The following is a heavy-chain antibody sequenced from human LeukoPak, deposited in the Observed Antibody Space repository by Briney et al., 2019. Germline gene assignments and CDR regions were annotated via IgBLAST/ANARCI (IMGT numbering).Heavy chain of an antibody. D-gene: IGHD1-26*01. V-gene: IGHV3-73*01. CDR2: IRSKANSYAT. Sequence: GGSLRLSCAASGVTFSGSAMPRVRQASGKGLEWVCRIRSKANSYATAYAASVKGRFTISRDDSKNTAYLQMNSLKTEDTAVYYCTTTMGASVAFDIWGQGTMVTVSS. CDR1: GVTFSGSA. CDR3: TTTMGASVAFDI. J-gene: IGHJ3*02.